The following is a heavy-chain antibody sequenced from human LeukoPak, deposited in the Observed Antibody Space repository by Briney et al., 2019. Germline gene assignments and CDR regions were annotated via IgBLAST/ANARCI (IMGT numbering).Heavy chain of an antibody. CDR1: GGSISSYY. CDR2: INHSGST. J-gene: IGHJ3*02. V-gene: IGHV4-34*01. CDR3: AREGRRITIFGVVLAFDI. D-gene: IGHD3-3*01. Sequence: KPSETLSLTCTVSGGSISSYYWSWIRQPPGKGLEWIGEINHSGSTNYNPSLKSRVTISVDTSKNQFSLKLSSVTAADTAVYYCAREGRRITIFGVVLAFDIWGQGTMVTVSS.